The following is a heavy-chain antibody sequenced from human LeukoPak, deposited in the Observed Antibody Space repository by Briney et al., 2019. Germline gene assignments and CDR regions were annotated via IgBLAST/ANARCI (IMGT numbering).Heavy chain of an antibody. J-gene: IGHJ6*03. CDR2: INSDGINT. CDR1: GFTFSTYW. V-gene: IGHV3-74*01. D-gene: IGHD3-16*02. CDR3: AKGALPCDYVWGSYRPSGYYYYMDV. Sequence: GGSLRLSCAASGFTFSTYWMHWVRQAPGKGLVWVSRINSDGINTSYADSVKGRFTISRDNAKNTLNLQMNSLRAEDTAVYYCAKGALPCDYVWGSYRPSGYYYYMDVWGKGTTVTVSS.